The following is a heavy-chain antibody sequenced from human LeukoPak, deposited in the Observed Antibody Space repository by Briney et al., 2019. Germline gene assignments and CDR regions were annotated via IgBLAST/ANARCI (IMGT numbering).Heavy chain of an antibody. Sequence: GASVKVSCKASGYTFTGYYMHWVRLAPGQGLEWMGWIDPNSGGTNYARKFRGRVTTTRDTSISTAYMELSGLRSDDTAVYYCARLNEYSTSSGGIEDYWGQGTLVTVSS. D-gene: IGHD6-6*01. CDR1: GYTFTGYY. J-gene: IGHJ4*02. V-gene: IGHV1-2*02. CDR3: ARLNEYSTSSGGIEDY. CDR2: IDPNSGGT.